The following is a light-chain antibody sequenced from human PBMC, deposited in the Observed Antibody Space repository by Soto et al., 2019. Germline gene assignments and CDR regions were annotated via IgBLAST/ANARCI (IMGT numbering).Light chain of an antibody. CDR1: QSVSSNY. Sequence: EVVLTQSPFTLSLSPGDRATLSCTASQSVSSNYLAWYQQKPGQAPRLLIYGASNRATGIPDRFSGSGSGTDFTLTISRLEPEDFAVYYCQQYGSSGTFGQGTKVDIK. J-gene: IGKJ1*01. V-gene: IGKV3-20*01. CDR2: GAS. CDR3: QQYGSSGT.